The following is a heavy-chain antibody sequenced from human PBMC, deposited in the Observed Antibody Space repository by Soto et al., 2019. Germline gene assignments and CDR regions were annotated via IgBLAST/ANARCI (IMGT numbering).Heavy chain of an antibody. J-gene: IGHJ4*02. CDR3: ARARQVLRFLEWLPYYFDY. CDR1: GYTFTSYG. D-gene: IGHD3-3*01. CDR2: ISAYNGNT. V-gene: IGHV1-18*01. Sequence: ASVKVSCKASGYTFTSYGISWVRQAPGQGLEWMGWISAYNGNTNYAQKLQGRVTMTTDTSTSTAYMELRSLRSDDTAVYYCARARQVLRFLEWLPYYFDYWGQGTLVTVSS.